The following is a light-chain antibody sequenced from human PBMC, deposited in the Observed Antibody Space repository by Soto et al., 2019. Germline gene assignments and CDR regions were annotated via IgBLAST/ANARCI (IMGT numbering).Light chain of an antibody. V-gene: IGKV3-20*01. CDR1: ETIRNDF. Sequence: EIVLTQAPGALSLSPGERITLSCRASETIRNDFLAWYQHRPGQAPKVLIYGASSRATGIPDRFSGSGSGKDFSVTISRLEPEDFEVYYCHQYGYVPYTFGQGTKVEIK. CDR3: HQYGYVPYT. J-gene: IGKJ2*01. CDR2: GAS.